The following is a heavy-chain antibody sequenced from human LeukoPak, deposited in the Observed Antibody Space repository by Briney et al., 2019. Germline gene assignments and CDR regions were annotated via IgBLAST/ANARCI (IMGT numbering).Heavy chain of an antibody. V-gene: IGHV3-7*01. CDR2: IKQDGSEK. D-gene: IGHD6-25*01. J-gene: IGHJ5*02. CDR1: GFTFSSYW. Sequence: GGSLRLSCAASGFTFSSYWMSWVRQAPGKGLEWVANIKQDGSEKYYVDSVKGRFTISRDNAKNSLYLQMNSLRAEDTAVYYCARPIAAGYNWFDPWGQGTLVTVSS. CDR3: ARPIAAGYNWFDP.